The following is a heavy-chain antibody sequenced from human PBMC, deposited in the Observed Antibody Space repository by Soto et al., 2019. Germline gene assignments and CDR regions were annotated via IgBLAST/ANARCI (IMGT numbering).Heavy chain of an antibody. CDR2: INHSGST. CDR1: GGSFSGYY. CDR3: ARDEITGLFDY. Sequence: QVQLQQWGAGLLKPSETLSLTCAVYGGSFSGYYWTWIRQPPGTGLEWIGEINHSGSTNYNPSLKXXVTISVDTSKHQFSLKLTSVTAADTAVYYCARDEITGLFDYWGQGTLVTVSS. J-gene: IGHJ4*02. V-gene: IGHV4-34*01. D-gene: IGHD2-8*02.